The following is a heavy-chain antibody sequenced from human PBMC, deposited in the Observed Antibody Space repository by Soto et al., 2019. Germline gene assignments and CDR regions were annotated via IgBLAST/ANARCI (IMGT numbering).Heavy chain of an antibody. J-gene: IGHJ4*02. V-gene: IGHV1-2*04. CDR1: GYTFTGYY. D-gene: IGHD3-10*01. CDR3: ARDARGDEAPMDY. CDR2: INPNSGGT. Sequence: ASVKVSRKASGYTFTGYYMHWVRQAPGQGLEWMGWINPNSGGTNYAQKFQGWVTMTRDTSISTAYMGLSRLRSDDTAVYYCARDARGDEAPMDYWGQGTLVTGSS.